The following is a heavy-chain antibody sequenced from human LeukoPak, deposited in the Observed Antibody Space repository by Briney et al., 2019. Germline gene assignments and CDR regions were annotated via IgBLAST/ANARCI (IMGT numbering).Heavy chain of an antibody. CDR2: ISGRGGST. CDR1: GFTFSSYA. J-gene: IGHJ4*02. V-gene: IGHV3-23*01. CDR3: AKDPWGPSGQCNC. D-gene: IGHD1-20*01. Sequence: PGGSLRLSCAASGFTFSSYAMSWVRQAPGKGLEWVSAISGRGGSTYYADSVKGRFTISRDNSKNTLYLQMNSLRAEDTAIYYCAKDPWGPSGQCNCRGQGTMVTVSS.